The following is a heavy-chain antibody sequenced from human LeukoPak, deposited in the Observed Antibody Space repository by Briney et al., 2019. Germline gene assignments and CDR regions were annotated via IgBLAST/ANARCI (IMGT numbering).Heavy chain of an antibody. J-gene: IGHJ5*02. CDR3: ARPRRDGYNYDLDL. V-gene: IGHV3-48*04. CDR2: IYSSSRII. Sequence: GGSLRLSCAASGFSFSHYSMNWVRQTPGKGLEWVSYIYSSSRIIHYADSVEGRFTISRDDAKNSLYLQMNSLRVEDTAVYYCARPRRDGYNYDLDLWGQGTLVTVSS. D-gene: IGHD5-24*01. CDR1: GFSFSHYS.